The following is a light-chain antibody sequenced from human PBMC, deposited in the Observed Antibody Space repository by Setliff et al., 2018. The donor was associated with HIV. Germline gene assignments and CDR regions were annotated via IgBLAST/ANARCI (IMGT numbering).Light chain of an antibody. CDR2: DVS. J-gene: IGLJ1*01. Sequence: SALTQPASVSGSPGQSITISCTGTSSGVGGYNYVSWYQQHPGKAPKLMIYDVSKRPSGVSNRFSGSKSGNTASLTISGLQAEDEADYYCSSYTSSSTYVFGTGTKVTVL. V-gene: IGLV2-14*01. CDR1: SSGVGGYNY. CDR3: SSYTSSSTYV.